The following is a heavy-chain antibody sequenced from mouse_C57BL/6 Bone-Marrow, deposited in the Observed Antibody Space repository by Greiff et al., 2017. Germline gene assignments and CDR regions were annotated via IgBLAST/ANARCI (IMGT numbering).Heavy chain of an antibody. CDR2: ISYDGSN. CDR1: GYSITSGYY. D-gene: IGHD2-2*01. CDR3: ARGGLRRKKNVCYFDY. J-gene: IGHJ2*01. Sequence: VQLQQSGPGLVKPSQSLSLTCSVTGYSITSGYYWNWIRQFPGNKLEWMSYISYDGSNNYNPSLKNRISITRDTSKNQFFLWLYSVTTEDTATYFCARGGLRRKKNVCYFDYWGQGTTLTVSS. V-gene: IGHV3-6*01.